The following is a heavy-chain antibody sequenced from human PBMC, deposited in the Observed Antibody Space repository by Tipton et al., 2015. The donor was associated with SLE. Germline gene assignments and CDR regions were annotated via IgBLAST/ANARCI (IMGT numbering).Heavy chain of an antibody. D-gene: IGHD3-3*01. CDR3: AKDFTIVGVNFFDY. CDR1: GFTFSNYV. V-gene: IGHV3-23*01. CDR2: ISTSGDST. Sequence: GSLRLSCAASGFTFSNYVMAWVRQAPGKGLEWVSGISTSGDSTYYADSVKGRFTISRDNSKNTLFLQMNSLRAEDTAVYYCAKDFTIVGVNFFDYWGQGTLVTVSS. J-gene: IGHJ4*02.